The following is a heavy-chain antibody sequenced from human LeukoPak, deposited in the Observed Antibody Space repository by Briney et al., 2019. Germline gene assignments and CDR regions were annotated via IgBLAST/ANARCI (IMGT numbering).Heavy chain of an antibody. CDR1: GGSISSYY. J-gene: IGHJ4*02. D-gene: IGHD1-26*01. V-gene: IGHV4-4*09. Sequence: SETLSLTCTVSGGSISSYYWSWIRQPPGKGLEWIGYIYTSGSTNYNPSLKSRVTISVDTSKNQFSLKLSSVTAADTAVYYCARQVGATFLDYWGQGTLVTVSS. CDR2: IYTSGST. CDR3: ARQVGATFLDY.